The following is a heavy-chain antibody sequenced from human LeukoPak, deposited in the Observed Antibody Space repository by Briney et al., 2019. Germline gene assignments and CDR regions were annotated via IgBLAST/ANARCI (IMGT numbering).Heavy chain of an antibody. CDR3: AISSRRITIFGVVPEFDP. V-gene: IGHV3-30*04. CDR1: GFTFSSYA. J-gene: IGHJ5*02. D-gene: IGHD3-3*01. CDR2: ISYDGSNK. Sequence: GGSLRLSCAASGFTFSSYAMHWVRQAPGKGLEWVAVISYDGSNKYYADSVKGRLTISRDNSKNTLYLQMNSLRAEDTAVYYCAISSRRITIFGVVPEFDPWGQGTLVTVSS.